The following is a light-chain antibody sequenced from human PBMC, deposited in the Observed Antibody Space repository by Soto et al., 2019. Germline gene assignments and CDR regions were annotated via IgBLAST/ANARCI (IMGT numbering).Light chain of an antibody. CDR1: SSNILRNY. CDR2: MND. Sequence: QSLLTQPPSSSGNPGQRLTISCSGSSSNILRNYVYWYRQLPGTAPRLLISMNDQRPSGVPDRFSGSKSGTSASLAISGLRSEDEADYYCASWDDSLSGYVFGTGTKV. J-gene: IGLJ1*01. CDR3: ASWDDSLSGYV. V-gene: IGLV1-47*01.